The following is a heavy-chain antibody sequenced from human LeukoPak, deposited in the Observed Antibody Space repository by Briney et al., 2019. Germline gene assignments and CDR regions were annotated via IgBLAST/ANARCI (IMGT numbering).Heavy chain of an antibody. CDR3: ARRGNYIGH. D-gene: IGHD4-11*01. J-gene: IGHJ4*02. Sequence: PSETLSLTRTVSGGSISSYYWSWIRQPPGKGLEWIGYIYYSGSTNYNPSLKSRVTISVDTSKNQCSLKLSSVTAADTAVYYCARRGNYIGHWGQGALVTVSS. CDR2: IYYSGST. CDR1: GGSISSYY. V-gene: IGHV4-59*12.